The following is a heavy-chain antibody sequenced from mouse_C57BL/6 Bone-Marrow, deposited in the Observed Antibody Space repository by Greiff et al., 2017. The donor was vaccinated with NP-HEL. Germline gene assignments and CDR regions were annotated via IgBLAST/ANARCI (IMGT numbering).Heavy chain of an antibody. J-gene: IGHJ3*01. CDR2: IYPGSGST. Sequence: QVQLKQSGAELVKPGASVKMSCKASGYTFTSYWITWVKQRPGQGLEWIGDIYPGSGSTNYNEKFKSKATLTVDTSSSTAYMQLSSLTSEDSAVYYCARRNYYDYDGFAYWGQGTLVTVSA. V-gene: IGHV1-55*01. CDR3: ARRNYYDYDGFAY. CDR1: GYTFTSYW. D-gene: IGHD2-4*01.